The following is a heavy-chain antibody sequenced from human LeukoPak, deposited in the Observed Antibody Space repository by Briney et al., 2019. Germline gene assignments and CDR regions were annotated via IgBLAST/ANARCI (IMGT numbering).Heavy chain of an antibody. CDR1: GYTFTGYY. V-gene: IGHV1-2*02. Sequence: ASVKVSCKASGYTFTGYYMHWVRQAPGQGLEWMGWINPNSGGTNYAQKFQGRVTMTRDTSISTAYMELSRLRSDNTAVYCCARGRSYDFWSGYYPYFDYWGQGTLVTVSS. CDR3: ARGRSYDFWSGYYPYFDY. J-gene: IGHJ4*02. D-gene: IGHD3-3*01. CDR2: INPNSGGT.